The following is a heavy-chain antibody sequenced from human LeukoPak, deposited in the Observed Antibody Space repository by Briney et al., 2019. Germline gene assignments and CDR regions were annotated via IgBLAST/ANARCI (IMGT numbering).Heavy chain of an antibody. D-gene: IGHD3-10*01. Sequence: SETLSLTCTVSGGSISSSSYYWGWIRQPPGKGLEWIGSIYYSGSTYYNPSLKSRVTISVDTSKNQFSLKLSSVTAADTAVYYCARSYYGSGSYGDYYFDYWGQGTLVTVSS. V-gene: IGHV4-39*01. CDR2: IYYSGST. CDR3: ARSYYGSGSYGDYYFDY. J-gene: IGHJ4*02. CDR1: GGSISSSSYY.